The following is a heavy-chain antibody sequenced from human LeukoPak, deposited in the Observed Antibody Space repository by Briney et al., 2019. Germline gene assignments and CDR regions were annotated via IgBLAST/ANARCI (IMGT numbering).Heavy chain of an antibody. CDR2: IYYSGST. D-gene: IGHD3-10*01. Sequence: PSETLSLTCTVSGGSISSSSYYWGWLRPPPGTGLEWFGSIYYSGSTYYNPSLKRRLTISVDTSKSQFPLQLSSVTAADMAVYYCARHRIPTYYYGSGSYMKDNWFDPWGQGTLVTVSS. V-gene: IGHV4-39*01. J-gene: IGHJ5*02. CDR1: GGSISSSSYY. CDR3: ARHRIPTYYYGSGSYMKDNWFDP.